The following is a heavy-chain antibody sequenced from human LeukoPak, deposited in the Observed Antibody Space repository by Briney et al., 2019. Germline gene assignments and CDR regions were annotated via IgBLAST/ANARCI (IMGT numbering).Heavy chain of an antibody. D-gene: IGHD2-15*01. Sequence: GGSLRLSCAASGFTVSSSYMSWVRQAPGKGLEWVAIIYSGGSTYSADSVKGRFTISRDNAKNSLYLQMSSLRVEDMAIYYCARETPSAFNIWGQGTMVTVSS. CDR3: ARETPSAFNI. J-gene: IGHJ3*02. CDR2: IYSGGST. CDR1: GFTVSSSY. V-gene: IGHV3-53*01.